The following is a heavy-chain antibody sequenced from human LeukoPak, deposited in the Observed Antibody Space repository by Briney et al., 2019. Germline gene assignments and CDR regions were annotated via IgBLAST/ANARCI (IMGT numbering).Heavy chain of an antibody. Sequence: GGSLRLSCAASGFTFSSYGMSWVRQAPGKGLEWVSAISGSGGSTYYADSVKGRFTISRDNSKNTLYLQMNSLRAEDTAVYYCAKKGPYGSGSYRLAYFDYWGQGTLVTVSS. CDR1: GFTFSSYG. D-gene: IGHD3-10*01. CDR3: AKKGPYGSGSYRLAYFDY. CDR2: ISGSGGST. J-gene: IGHJ4*02. V-gene: IGHV3-23*01.